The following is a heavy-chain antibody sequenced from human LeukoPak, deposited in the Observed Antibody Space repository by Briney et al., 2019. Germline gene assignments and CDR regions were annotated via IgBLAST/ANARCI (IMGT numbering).Heavy chain of an antibody. V-gene: IGHV4-59*01. Sequence: SETLSLTCTVSGGSIGSYYWSWIRQPPGKGLEWIGYIYYSGSTNYNPSLKSRVTISVDTFKNQFSLKLSSVTAADTAVYYCARGYSSGLWDYWGQGTLVTVSS. J-gene: IGHJ4*02. CDR2: IYYSGST. CDR3: ARGYSSGLWDY. CDR1: GGSIGSYY. D-gene: IGHD6-19*01.